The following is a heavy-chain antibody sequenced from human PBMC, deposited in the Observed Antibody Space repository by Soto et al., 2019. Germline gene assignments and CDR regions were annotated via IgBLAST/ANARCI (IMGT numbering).Heavy chain of an antibody. V-gene: IGHV1-2*02. J-gene: IGHJ4*02. CDR3: GRGRSGQIVVFH. Sequence: GASVKVSCKASGYTFTGHYIHWVRQAPEQGPEWMGEIGPESGATRYAQRFQGRVTMTRDMSITTVYMELNNLRPDDTAVYYCGRGRSGQIVVFHWGQGTPVTVYS. CDR1: GYTFTGHY. CDR2: IGPESGAT. D-gene: IGHD5-12*01.